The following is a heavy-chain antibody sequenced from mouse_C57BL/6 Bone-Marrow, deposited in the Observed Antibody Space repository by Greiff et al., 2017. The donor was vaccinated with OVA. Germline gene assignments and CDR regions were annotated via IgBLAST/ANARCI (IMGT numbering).Heavy chain of an antibody. CDR2: LRSKSSNYAT. CDR3: VRDGGAQATDY. D-gene: IGHD3-2*02. CDR1: GFTFNTYA. Sequence: EVQLVESGGGLVQPKGSLKLSCAASGFTFNTYAMHWVRQAPGKGLEWVARLRSKSSNYATYYADSVKDRFTISRDDSQSMLYLQMNNLKTEDTAMYYCVRDGGAQATDYWGQGTTLTVSS. V-gene: IGHV10-3*01. J-gene: IGHJ2*01.